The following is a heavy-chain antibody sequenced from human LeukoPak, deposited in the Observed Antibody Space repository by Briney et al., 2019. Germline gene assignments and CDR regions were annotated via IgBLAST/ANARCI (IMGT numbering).Heavy chain of an antibody. J-gene: IGHJ4*02. CDR3: ATYGQVLLPFES. D-gene: IGHD5-18*01. CDR1: GFTFATFA. CDR2: IFLGGGEI. Sequence: GVLRLSCAASGFTFATFARIGVGQPPGKGLGGFSSIFLGGGEIHYAGSVRGRFTISRDNSKSILSLQMNSLRAEDTAIYYCATYGQVLLPFESWGQGTLVTVSS. V-gene: IGHV3-23*01.